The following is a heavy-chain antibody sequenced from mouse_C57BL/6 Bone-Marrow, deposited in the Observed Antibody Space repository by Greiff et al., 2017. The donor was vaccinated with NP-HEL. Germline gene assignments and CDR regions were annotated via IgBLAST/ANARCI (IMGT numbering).Heavy chain of an antibody. CDR2: ISSGSSTI. J-gene: IGHJ1*03. CDR1: GFTFSDYG. CDR3: AREQLVYWYFDV. D-gene: IGHD4-1*02. V-gene: IGHV5-17*01. Sequence: EVMLVESGGGLVKPGGSLKLSCAASGFTFSDYGMHWVRQAPEKGLEWVAYISSGSSTISYADTVKGRFTISRDNAKNTLFLQMTSLRSEDTAMYYCAREQLVYWYFDVWGTGTTVTVSS.